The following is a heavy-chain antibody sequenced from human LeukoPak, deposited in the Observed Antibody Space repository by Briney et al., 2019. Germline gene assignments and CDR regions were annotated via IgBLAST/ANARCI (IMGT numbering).Heavy chain of an antibody. J-gene: IGHJ6*02. Sequence: ASVKVSCKASGHTFTGYYMHWVRQAPGQGLGWMGWINPNSGGTNYAQKFQGRVTMTRDTSISTAYMELSRLRSDDTAVYYCARVPKGYYGMDVWGQGTTVTVSS. CDR1: GHTFTGYY. V-gene: IGHV1-2*02. CDR2: INPNSGGT. CDR3: ARVPKGYYGMDV.